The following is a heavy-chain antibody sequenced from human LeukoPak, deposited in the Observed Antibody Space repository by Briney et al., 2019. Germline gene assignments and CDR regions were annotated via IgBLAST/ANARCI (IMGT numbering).Heavy chain of an antibody. CDR2: IYPGDSDT. Sequence: GESLKISCKGSGYSFTSYWIGWVRQMPGKGLEWMGIIYPGDSDTRYSPSFQGQVTISADKSISTAYLQWSSLKASDTAMYYCARGQWELLRHDAFDIWGQGTTVTVSS. V-gene: IGHV5-51*01. J-gene: IGHJ3*02. CDR1: GYSFTSYW. D-gene: IGHD1-26*01. CDR3: ARGQWELLRHDAFDI.